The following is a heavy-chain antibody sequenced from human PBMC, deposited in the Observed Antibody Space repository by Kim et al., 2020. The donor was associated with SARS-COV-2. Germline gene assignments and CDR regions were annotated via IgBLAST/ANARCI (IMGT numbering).Heavy chain of an antibody. Sequence: KCQGRVTMTEDTSTDTAYMELSSLRSEDTAVYYCATDAELLLERGNAFDIWGQGTMVTVSS. J-gene: IGHJ3*02. CDR3: ATDAELLLERGNAFDI. D-gene: IGHD1-26*01. V-gene: IGHV1-24*01.